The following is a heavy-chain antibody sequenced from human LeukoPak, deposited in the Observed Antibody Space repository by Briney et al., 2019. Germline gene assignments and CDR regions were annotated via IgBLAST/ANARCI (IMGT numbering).Heavy chain of an antibody. D-gene: IGHD2-2*01. V-gene: IGHV3-73*01. CDR1: LFTFTGIA. Sequence: GSLKLSRTTSLFTFTGIAIHWVRHAPREGLERVFRIQTEPYSHATAYAASVKGRFTISRDDSKNTAYLQMNSLKAEDTAVYYCARRDCSSFSCYSFDSWGQGVLVTVSS. CDR3: ARRDCSSFSCYSFDS. J-gene: IGHJ4*02. CDR2: IQTEPYSHAT.